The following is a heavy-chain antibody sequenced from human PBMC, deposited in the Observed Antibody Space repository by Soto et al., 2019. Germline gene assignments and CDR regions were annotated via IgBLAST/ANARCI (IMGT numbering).Heavy chain of an antibody. CDR1: GFTFSSYG. CDR2: IWYDGSNK. J-gene: IGHJ6*03. D-gene: IGHD3-3*01. V-gene: IGHV3-33*01. Sequence: QVQLVESGGGVVQPGRSLRLSCAASGFTFSSYGMHWVRQAPGKGLEWVAVIWYDGSNKYYADSVKGRFTISRDNSKNTLYLQMTSLSAEDTAVYYCARGWRGGFLEWLPAYYMDVWGKGTTVTVSS. CDR3: ARGWRGGFLEWLPAYYMDV.